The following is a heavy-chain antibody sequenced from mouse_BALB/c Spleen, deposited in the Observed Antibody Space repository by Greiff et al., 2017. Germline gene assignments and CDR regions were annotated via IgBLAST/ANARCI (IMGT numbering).Heavy chain of an antibody. CDR2: ISSGSSTI. J-gene: IGHJ2*01. V-gene: IGHV5-17*02. D-gene: IGHD2-12*01. Sequence: EVQRVESGGGLVQPGGSRKLSCAASGFTFSSFGMHWVRQAPEKGLEWVAYISSGSSTIYYADTVKGRFTISRDNPKNTLCLQMTSLRSKVTAMYYCARDGPLYDSYDGYYFDYWGQGTTLTVAS. CDR1: GFTFSSFG. CDR3: ARDGPLYDSYDGYYFDY.